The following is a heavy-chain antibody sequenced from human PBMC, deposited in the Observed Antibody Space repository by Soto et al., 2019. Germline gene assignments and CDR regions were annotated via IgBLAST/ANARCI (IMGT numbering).Heavy chain of an antibody. D-gene: IGHD3-3*01. J-gene: IGHJ5*02. CDR1: GATFGNTA. V-gene: IGHV1-69*12. CDR2: IVPLFGTA. CDR3: ARDGDPGYSFWSGPLGGGRFDP. Sequence: QVQLVQSGAEVKEPGSSVNVSCKTSGATFGNTAVTWVRQVPGQGLEWIGGIVPLFGTANYAQKFRGRVTITADESTSTAYMGLSSLRTDDTAVYYCARDGDPGYSFWSGPLGGGRFDPWGQGTLVTVSS.